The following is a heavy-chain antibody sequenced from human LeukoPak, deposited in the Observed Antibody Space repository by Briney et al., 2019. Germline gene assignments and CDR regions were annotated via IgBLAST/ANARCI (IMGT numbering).Heavy chain of an antibody. Sequence: SETLSLTCAVYGGAFSGYYWSWIRQPPGKGLEWIGYIYYSGSTNYNPSLKSRVTISVDTSKNQFSLKLSSVTAADTAVYYCASGRDGYNPYWGQGTLVTVSS. CDR2: IYYSGST. V-gene: IGHV4-59*12. J-gene: IGHJ4*02. CDR1: GGAFSGYY. CDR3: ASGRDGYNPY. D-gene: IGHD5-24*01.